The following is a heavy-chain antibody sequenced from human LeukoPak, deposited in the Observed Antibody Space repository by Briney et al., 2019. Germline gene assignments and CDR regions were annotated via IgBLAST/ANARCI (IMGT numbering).Heavy chain of an antibody. CDR3: ARGWEGTMIVVEGNAFDI. J-gene: IGHJ3*02. Sequence: GASVKVSCKASGGTFSSYAISWVRQAPGQGLEWMGRIIPILGIANYAQKFQGRVTITADESTSTAYMELSSLRSEDTAVYYCARGWEGTMIVVEGNAFDIWGQGTMVTVSS. CDR1: GGTFSSYA. D-gene: IGHD3-22*01. V-gene: IGHV1-69*04. CDR2: IIPILGIA.